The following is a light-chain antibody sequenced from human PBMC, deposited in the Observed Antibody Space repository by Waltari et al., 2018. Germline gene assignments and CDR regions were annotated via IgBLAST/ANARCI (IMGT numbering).Light chain of an antibody. V-gene: IGLV1-47*01. CDR2: RNN. CDR3: ATWDGSLTAWV. Sequence: QSVLTQLPSASGTPGQRVTISCSGSTSNIGRNYVYWYQQFPGTAPKLLVYRNNERPSGVPDRISGSKSGTSASLAISGLRSEDEADYYCATWDGSLTAWVFGGGTKVTVL. J-gene: IGLJ3*02. CDR1: TSNIGRNY.